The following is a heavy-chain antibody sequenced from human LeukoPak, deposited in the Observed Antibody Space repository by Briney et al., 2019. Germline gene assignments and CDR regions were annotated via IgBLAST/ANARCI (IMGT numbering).Heavy chain of an antibody. J-gene: IGHJ4*02. V-gene: IGHV4-4*02. CDR3: ARCSWPDYFFDY. CDR2: IYHSGST. Sequence: SGTLSLTCAVSGGSISSSNWWSWVRQPPGKGLEWIGEIYHSGSTNYNPSLKSRVTISVDTSKNQFSLKLNSVTAADTAVYYCARCSWPDYFFDYWGQGTLVTVSS. D-gene: IGHD1-14*01. CDR1: GGSISSSNW.